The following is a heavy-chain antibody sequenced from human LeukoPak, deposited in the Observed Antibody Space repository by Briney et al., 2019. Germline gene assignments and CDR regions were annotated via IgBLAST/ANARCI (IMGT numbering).Heavy chain of an antibody. CDR3: ANYDGAPRY. V-gene: IGHV4-59*08. CDR2: IYYTGST. CDR1: GGSVSSYY. D-gene: IGHD3-22*01. J-gene: IGHJ4*02. Sequence: SETLSLTCTVSGGSVSSYYWSWIRQPPGEGLEWIGFIYYTGSTNYNPSLKSRVTISIDTSKNQSSLRLSSVTAADTAVYYCANYDGAPRYWGQGTLVTVSS.